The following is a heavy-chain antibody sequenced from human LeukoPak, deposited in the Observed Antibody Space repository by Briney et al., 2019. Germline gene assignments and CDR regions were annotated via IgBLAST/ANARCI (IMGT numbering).Heavy chain of an antibody. CDR3: AREVTGDHHY. CDR1: GYSISRGYY. J-gene: IGHJ4*02. V-gene: IGHV4-38-2*02. Sequence: KPSETLSLTCTVSGYSISRGYYWGWIRQPPGKGPEWIGSIYHSWSTYYNPSLKSRVTISVDTSKNQFSLRLSSVTAADTAVYYCAREVTGDHHYWGQGTLVTVSS. CDR2: IYHSWST. D-gene: IGHD7-27*01.